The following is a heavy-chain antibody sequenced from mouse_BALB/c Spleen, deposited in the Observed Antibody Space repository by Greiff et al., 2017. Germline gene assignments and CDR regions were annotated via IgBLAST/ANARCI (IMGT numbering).Heavy chain of an antibody. CDR2: INPSSGYT. CDR3: AKLHYALDY. V-gene: IGHV1-4*01. Sequence: QVQLQESGAELARPGASVKMSCKASGYTFTSYTMHWVKQRPGQGLEWIGYINPSSGYTNYNQKFKDKATLTADTSSSTAYMQLSSLTSEDSAVYYCAKLHYALDYWGQGTSVTVSS. J-gene: IGHJ4*01. CDR1: GYTFTSYT.